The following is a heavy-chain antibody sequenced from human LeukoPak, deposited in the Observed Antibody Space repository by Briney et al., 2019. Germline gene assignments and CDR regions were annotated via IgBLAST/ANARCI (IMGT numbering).Heavy chain of an antibody. CDR3: ARDSVGIVVVVAATVIDY. V-gene: IGHV1-18*01. D-gene: IGHD2-15*01. CDR1: GYTFTSYG. J-gene: IGHJ4*02. CDR2: ISAYNGNT. Sequence: ASVKVSCKASGYTFTSYGIGWVRQAPGQGLEWMGWISAYNGNTNYAQKLQGRVTMTTDTSTSTAYMELRSLRSDNTAVYYCARDSVGIVVVVAATVIDYWGQGTLVTVSS.